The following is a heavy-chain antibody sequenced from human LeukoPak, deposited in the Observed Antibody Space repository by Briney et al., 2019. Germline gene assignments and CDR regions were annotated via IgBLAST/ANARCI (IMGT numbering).Heavy chain of an antibody. CDR3: ARENLGGRLYYYYGMDV. J-gene: IGHJ6*02. D-gene: IGHD3-16*01. Sequence: DGSNKYYADSVKGRFTISRDNSKNTLYLQMNSLRAEDTAVYYCARENLGGRLYYYYGMDVWGQGTTVTVSS. CDR2: DGSNK. V-gene: IGHV3-33*01.